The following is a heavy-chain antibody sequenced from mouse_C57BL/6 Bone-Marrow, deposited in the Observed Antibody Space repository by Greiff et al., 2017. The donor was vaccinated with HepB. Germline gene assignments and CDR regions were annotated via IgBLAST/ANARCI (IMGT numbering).Heavy chain of an antibody. CDR1: GFNIKNTY. J-gene: IGHJ2*01. D-gene: IGHD1-1*01. CDR2: IDPANGNT. CDR3: ARSSTVVADYIDY. Sequence: EVKLVESVAELVRPGASVKLSCTASGFNIKNTYMHWVKQRPEQGLEWIGRIDPANGNTKYAPKFQGKATITADTSSNTAYLQLSSLTSEDTAIYYCARSSTVVADYIDYWGQGTTLTVSS. V-gene: IGHV14-3*01.